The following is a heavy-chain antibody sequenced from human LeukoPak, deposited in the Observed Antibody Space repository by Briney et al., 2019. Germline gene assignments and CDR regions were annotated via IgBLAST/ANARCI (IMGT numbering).Heavy chain of an antibody. Sequence: ASVKVSCKASGYTFSGHYMHWVRQAPGQGLEWLGWINPITGDTKYAQKFQGSVTMTRDTAISTVYMELSGLTSDDTAIYYCARYFAVPDGGGFDYWGQGTLVTVSS. CDR3: ARYFAVPDGGGFDY. V-gene: IGHV1-2*02. J-gene: IGHJ4*02. CDR2: INPITGDT. CDR1: GYTFSGHY. D-gene: IGHD3-3*01.